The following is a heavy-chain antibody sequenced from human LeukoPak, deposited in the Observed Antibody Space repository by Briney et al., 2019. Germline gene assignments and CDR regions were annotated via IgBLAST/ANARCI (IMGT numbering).Heavy chain of an antibody. CDR3: ARDRPSYGDYDY. Sequence: ASVKVSCKASRYTFSSYDTNWVRQATGQGLEWMGWMNPNSGNTGYAQNFQGRVTMTRDTSISTAYMELTSLRSEDTAVYYCARDRPSYGDYDYWGQGTLVTVSS. V-gene: IGHV1-8*01. J-gene: IGHJ4*02. D-gene: IGHD4-17*01. CDR1: RYTFSSYD. CDR2: MNPNSGNT.